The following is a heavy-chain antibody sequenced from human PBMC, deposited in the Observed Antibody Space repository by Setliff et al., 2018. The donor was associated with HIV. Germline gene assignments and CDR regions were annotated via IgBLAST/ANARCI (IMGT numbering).Heavy chain of an antibody. CDR2: LTPHSGDT. CDR3: ARGWGLWFGQLSILPLDP. J-gene: IGHJ5*02. D-gene: IGHD3-10*01. CDR1: GYTFLNYD. V-gene: IGHV1-8*01. Sequence: GASVKVSCKASGYTFLNYDINWLRQAPGQGLEWMGRLTPHSGDTISADRFQGRLVMTTNTSTTTAFMELSSLRSDDTALYFCARGWGLWFGQLSILPLDPWGQGTPVTVSS.